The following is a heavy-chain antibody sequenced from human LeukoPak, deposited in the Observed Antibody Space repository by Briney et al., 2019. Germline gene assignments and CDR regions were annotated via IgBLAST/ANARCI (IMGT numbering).Heavy chain of an antibody. V-gene: IGHV3-64*01. CDR3: TIRTIAVAGVPIDY. CDR2: ISSNGGST. Sequence: GGSLRLSCAASGFTFSSYAMHWVRQAPGKGLEYVSAISSNGGSTYYANSVKGRFTISRDNSKNTLYLQMGSLRAEDMAVYYCTIRTIAVAGVPIDYWGQGTLVTVSS. CDR1: GFTFSSYA. J-gene: IGHJ4*02. D-gene: IGHD6-19*01.